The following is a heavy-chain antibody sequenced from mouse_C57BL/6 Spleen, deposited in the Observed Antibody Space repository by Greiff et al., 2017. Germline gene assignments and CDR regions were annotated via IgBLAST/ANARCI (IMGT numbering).Heavy chain of an antibody. CDR1: GFTFSSYA. D-gene: IGHD1-1*01. V-gene: IGHV5-4*01. CDR2: ISDGGSYT. Sequence: EVQVVESGGGLVKPGGSLKLSCAASGFTFSSYAMSWVRQTPEKGLEWVATISDGGSYTYYPDNVKGRFTISRNNAKNNRYLQMSHLKSEDTAMYDCARDPYYGSTWFAYWGQGTLVTVSA. CDR3: ARDPYYGSTWFAY. J-gene: IGHJ3*01.